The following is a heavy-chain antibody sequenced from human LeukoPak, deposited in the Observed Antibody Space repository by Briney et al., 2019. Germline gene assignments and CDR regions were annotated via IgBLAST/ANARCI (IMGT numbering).Heavy chain of an antibody. CDR1: GFTFSSYA. V-gene: IGHV3-23*01. Sequence: GGSLRLSCAASGFTFSSYAMSWVRQAPGKGLEWVSAISGSGGSTYYADSVKGRFTISRDNSKNTLYLQMNSLRAEDTAVYYCTREHYYYYYMDVWGKGTTVTVSS. CDR3: TREHYYYYYMDV. CDR2: ISGSGGST. J-gene: IGHJ6*03.